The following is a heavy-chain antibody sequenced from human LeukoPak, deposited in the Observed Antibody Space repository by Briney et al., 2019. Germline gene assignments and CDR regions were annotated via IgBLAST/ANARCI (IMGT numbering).Heavy chain of an antibody. J-gene: IGHJ4*02. CDR3: ARGTITIDYFDY. Sequence: GGSLRLSCAASGFTFSGFAMSWVRQAPGKGLEWVSTISGSGGSTYHADSVKGRFTISRDNSKNTLYLQMNSLRADDTAVYYCARGTITIDYFDYWGQGTLVTVSS. CDR1: GFTFSGFA. CDR2: ISGSGGST. D-gene: IGHD4-11*01. V-gene: IGHV3-23*01.